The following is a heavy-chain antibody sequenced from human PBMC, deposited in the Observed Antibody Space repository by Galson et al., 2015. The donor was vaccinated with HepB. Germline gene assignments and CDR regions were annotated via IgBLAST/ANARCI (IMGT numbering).Heavy chain of an antibody. CDR2: IRAGSSII. CDR1: GFTFSTYA. Sequence: SLRLSCAASGFTFSTYAMNWVRQAPGKGLESISYIRAGSSIISYADSVKGRFTISRDDARSSLYLEMNSLRDEDTAFYYCARGHDWAIDMWVQGTMVTVSS. V-gene: IGHV3-48*02. D-gene: IGHD2-21*01. CDR3: ARGHDWAIDM. J-gene: IGHJ3*02.